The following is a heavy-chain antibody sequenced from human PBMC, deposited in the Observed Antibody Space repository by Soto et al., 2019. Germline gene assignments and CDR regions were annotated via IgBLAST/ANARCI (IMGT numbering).Heavy chain of an antibody. Sequence: PGGSLRLSCVASGFTFSDDYMDWVRQAPGKGLEWVGRTRNKANNYITQYAASVKGRFTISRDESKNSVHLQMNSLKIEDTAVYFCHTVTVPGVSDVFDIWGQGTMVTVSS. J-gene: IGHJ3*02. CDR3: HTVTVPGVSDVFDI. V-gene: IGHV3-72*01. D-gene: IGHD4-17*01. CDR1: GFTFSDDY. CDR2: TRNKANNYIT.